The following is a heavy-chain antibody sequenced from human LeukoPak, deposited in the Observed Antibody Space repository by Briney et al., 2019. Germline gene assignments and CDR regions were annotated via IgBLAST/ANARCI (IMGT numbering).Heavy chain of an antibody. Sequence: GASVKVSCKASGYTFTSYDINWVRQATGQGLELMGWMTPNSGYTGYAQKFQGRVTITRNTSITTAYMELSSLRFEDTAVYYCARGRDGYNFGYFDLWGRGTLVTVSS. CDR1: GYTFTSYD. V-gene: IGHV1-8*03. CDR2: MTPNSGYT. D-gene: IGHD5-24*01. CDR3: ARGRDGYNFGYFDL. J-gene: IGHJ2*01.